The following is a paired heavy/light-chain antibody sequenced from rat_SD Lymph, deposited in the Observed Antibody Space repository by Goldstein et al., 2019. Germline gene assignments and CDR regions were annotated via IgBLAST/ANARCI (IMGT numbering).Heavy chain of an antibody. D-gene: IGHD4-3*01. CDR2: IGWEDVK. Sequence: QVTLKESGPGILQPSQTLSLTCSFSGFLLSASSVGVGWIRQPSGKGLEWLATIGWEDVKHYNPSLKSRLTISKDTSNNQVFLKITSVDTADTGTYYCAHSVERIIRGTRDYFDYWGQGVMVTVSS. CDR3: AHSVERIIRGTRDYFDY. J-gene: IGHJ2*01. V-gene: IGHV8-31*01. CDR1: GFLLSASSVG.
Light chain of an antibody. CDR2: AAN. Sequence: DIQMTQSPASLSASLGETISIECRASEDIYSNLAWYQQKSGKSPQLLIYAANRLQDGVPSRFSGSGSGTQYSLKISGMQPEDEGDYFCLQGSKFPWTFGGGTKLELK. J-gene: IGKJ1*01. CDR1: EDIYSN. V-gene: IGKV12S38*01. CDR3: LQGSKFPWT.